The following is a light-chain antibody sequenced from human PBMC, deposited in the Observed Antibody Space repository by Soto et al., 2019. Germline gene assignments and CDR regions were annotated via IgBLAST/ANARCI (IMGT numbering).Light chain of an antibody. V-gene: IGLV2-14*01. CDR3: SSYTSSSTVV. CDR2: DVS. CDR1: SSDIGAYNS. J-gene: IGLJ2*01. Sequence: QSALTQPASVSGSPGQSITISCTGTSSDIGAYNSVSWYQQHPGKAPKLMIYDVSNRPSGVSNRFSGSKSGHTASLTISGLQAEDEADYYCSSYTSSSTVVFGGGTKLTVL.